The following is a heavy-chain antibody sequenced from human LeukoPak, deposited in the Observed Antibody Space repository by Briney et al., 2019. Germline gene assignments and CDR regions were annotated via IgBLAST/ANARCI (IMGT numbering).Heavy chain of an antibody. J-gene: IGHJ3*02. CDR2: INTNTGNP. Sequence: ASVKVSCKASGYTFTSYAMNWVRQAPGQGLEWMGWINTNTGNPTYAQGFTGQFVFSLDTSVSTAYLQISSLKAEDTAVYYCAREQGDYYDSSGPGAFDIWGQGTMVTVSS. D-gene: IGHD3-22*01. CDR1: GYTFTSYA. V-gene: IGHV7-4-1*02. CDR3: AREQGDYYDSSGPGAFDI.